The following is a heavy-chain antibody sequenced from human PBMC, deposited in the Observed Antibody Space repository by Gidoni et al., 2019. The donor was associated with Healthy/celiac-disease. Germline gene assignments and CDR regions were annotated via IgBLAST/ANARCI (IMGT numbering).Heavy chain of an antibody. V-gene: IGHV3-23*01. CDR3: AKDRGRSAAGTGPLDY. Sequence: EVQLLESGGGLVQPGGSLRLSCAASGFTFSSYAMSWVRQAPGKGLEWVSAISGSGGSTYYADSVKGRFTISRDNSKNTLYLQMNSLRAEDTAVYYCAKDRGRSAAGTGPLDYWGQGTLVTVSS. D-gene: IGHD6-13*01. CDR2: ISGSGGST. J-gene: IGHJ4*02. CDR1: GFTFSSYA.